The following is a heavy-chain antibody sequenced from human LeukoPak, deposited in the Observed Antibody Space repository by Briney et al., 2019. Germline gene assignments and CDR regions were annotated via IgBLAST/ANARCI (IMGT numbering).Heavy chain of an antibody. Sequence: SQTLSLTCAISGDSVSSNSASWHWIRQSPSRGLQWLGRTYYTSKWSNDYAVSLKSRITINPDTSKNQFSLQLNSVTPEDTAVYFCARDNDYGGYYFDYWGQGTLVTVSS. CDR2: TYYTSKWSN. V-gene: IGHV6-1*01. J-gene: IGHJ4*02. CDR1: GDSVSSNSAS. CDR3: ARDNDYGGYYFDY. D-gene: IGHD4-23*01.